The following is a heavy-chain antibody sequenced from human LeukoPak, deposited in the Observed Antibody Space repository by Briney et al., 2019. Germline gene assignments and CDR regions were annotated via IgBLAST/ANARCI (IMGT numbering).Heavy chain of an antibody. CDR2: ISGSGGST. J-gene: IGHJ4*02. CDR1: GFTFSTYA. Sequence: GGSLRLSCAASGFTFSTYAMSWVRQAPGKGLEWVSGISGSGGSTFYADSVKGRFTISRDNSKNTLYLQMNSLRAEDTAVYYCAKGGGGLGYCSGGSCYSDYYFDYWGQGTLVTVSS. D-gene: IGHD2-15*01. V-gene: IGHV3-23*01. CDR3: AKGGGGLGYCSGGSCYSDYYFDY.